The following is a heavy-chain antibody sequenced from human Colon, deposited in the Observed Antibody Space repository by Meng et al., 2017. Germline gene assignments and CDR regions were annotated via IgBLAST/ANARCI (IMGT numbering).Heavy chain of an antibody. J-gene: IGHJ4*02. CDR1: GYAFTGSY. D-gene: IGHD3-10*01. CDR3: FVWCGESSTSFDH. Sequence: GQVGQSGAEVKRPEAAVKVSCKGHGYAFTGSYVHWVRQAPGQGLECMGWINPNSGVTNYAQKFQDRVTMTRDTSITTAYMELSNLRSDDTDVYYCFVWCGESSTSFDHWGQGSLVTVSS. CDR2: INPNSGVT. V-gene: IGHV1-2*02.